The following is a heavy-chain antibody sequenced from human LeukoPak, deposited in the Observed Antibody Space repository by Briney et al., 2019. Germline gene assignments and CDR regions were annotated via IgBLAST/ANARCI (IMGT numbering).Heavy chain of an antibody. CDR1: GFTVSSKY. D-gene: IGHD3-10*01. CDR2: IYSSGDA. CDR3: ATGYYFGSGSYGYLDY. Sequence: PGGSLRLSCAASGFTVSSKYMSWVRQTPGKGLQWVALIYSSGDAYTPDSVKGRFTIPRDDSENTLYLQMDSLRADDTAVYYCATGYYFGSGSYGYLDYWGQGTLVTVSS. V-gene: IGHV3-53*01. J-gene: IGHJ4*02.